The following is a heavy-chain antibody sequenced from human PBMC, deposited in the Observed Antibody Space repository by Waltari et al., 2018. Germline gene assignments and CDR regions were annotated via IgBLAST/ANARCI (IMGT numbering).Heavy chain of an antibody. J-gene: IGHJ5*02. CDR2: IYYSGST. V-gene: IGHV4-30-4*08. CDR1: GGSISSGDYY. CDR3: GRDHGGTANHNWFDP. D-gene: IGHD1-1*01. Sequence: QVQLQESGPGLVKPSQTLSLTCTVSGGSISSGDYYWSWIRQPPGKGLEWIGYIYYSGSTYYNPSLKSRVTISVDTSKNQFSLKLSSVTAADTAVYYCGRDHGGTANHNWFDPWGQGTLVTVSS.